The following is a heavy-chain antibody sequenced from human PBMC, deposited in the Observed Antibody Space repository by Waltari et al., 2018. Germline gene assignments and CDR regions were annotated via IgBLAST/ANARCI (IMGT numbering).Heavy chain of an antibody. CDR3: AKWTISTHPPRGFDY. Sequence: EVQLLESGGGLVQPGGSLRLSCAASGFTFSSYAMSWVRQAPGKGLEWVSVIYSGGSTYYADSVKGRFTISRDNSKNTLYLQMNSLRAEDTAVYYCAKWTISTHPPRGFDYWGQGTLVIVSS. V-gene: IGHV3-23*03. J-gene: IGHJ4*02. D-gene: IGHD2-21*01. CDR1: GFTFSSYA. CDR2: IYSGGST.